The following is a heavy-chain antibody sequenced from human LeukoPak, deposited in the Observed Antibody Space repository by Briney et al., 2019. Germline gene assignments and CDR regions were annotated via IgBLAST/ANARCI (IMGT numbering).Heavy chain of an antibody. CDR3: ASGRGSGSLR. CDR2: INPNSGGT. CDR1: VYTFNVYF. V-gene: IGHV1-2*02. D-gene: IGHD1-26*01. Sequence: ASVNVSYKASVYTFNVYFMQWVRQAPGQGLEWMGWINPNSGGTNYAQKFQGRVTMTLDTSNSAAYMELTSLTPDDTAIYYCASGRGSGSLRWGQGTLVTVSS. J-gene: IGHJ4*02.